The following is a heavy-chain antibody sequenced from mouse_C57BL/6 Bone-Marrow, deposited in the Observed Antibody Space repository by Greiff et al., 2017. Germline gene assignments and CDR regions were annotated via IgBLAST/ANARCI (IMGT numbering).Heavy chain of an antibody. CDR1: GFTFSSYA. Sequence: EVQGVESGGGLVKPGGSLTLSCAASGFTFSSYAMSWVRPTPEKRLEWVATISDGGSYTSYPANVKGRFTISRDKAKNNLDLQVRHLKSEDTAMYYCAREGGTGAIDKWGQGTSVTDSS. V-gene: IGHV5-4*01. J-gene: IGHJ4*01. CDR3: AREGGTGAIDK. CDR2: ISDGGSYT. D-gene: IGHD2-14*01.